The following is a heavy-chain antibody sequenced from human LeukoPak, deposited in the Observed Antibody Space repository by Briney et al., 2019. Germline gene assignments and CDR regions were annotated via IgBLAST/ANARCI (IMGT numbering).Heavy chain of an antibody. V-gene: IGHV3-23*01. CDR1: GFTFSSYW. CDR2: ISGSGGST. Sequence: GGSLRLSCAASGFTFSSYWMHWVRQAPGKGLEWVSAISGSGGSTYYADSVKGRFTISRDNSKNTLYLQMNSLRAEDTAVYYCAKEPDYGDYFDYWGQGTLVTVSS. J-gene: IGHJ4*02. D-gene: IGHD4-17*01. CDR3: AKEPDYGDYFDY.